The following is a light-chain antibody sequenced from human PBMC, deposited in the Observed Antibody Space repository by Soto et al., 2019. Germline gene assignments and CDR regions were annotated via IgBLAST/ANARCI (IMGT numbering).Light chain of an antibody. CDR3: LQDYNYPLT. CDR1: QGISID. V-gene: IGKV1-6*01. Sequence: AIQMTQSPASLSASVGDRVTITCRASQGISIDLTWYQHKPGKAPKLLIYGASNLQSGVPSRFSGSGSGTDFTLTISSLQPEDFATYYCLQDYNYPLTFGQGTRLEIK. J-gene: IGKJ5*01. CDR2: GAS.